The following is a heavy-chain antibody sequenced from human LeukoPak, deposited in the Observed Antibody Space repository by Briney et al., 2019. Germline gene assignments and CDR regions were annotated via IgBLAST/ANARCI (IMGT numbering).Heavy chain of an antibody. CDR3: AKMGLEVAGTLYVMDV. CDR1: GFTFSIHA. V-gene: IGHV3-23*01. CDR2: SLSHSGENT. Sequence: GGSLRLSFAASGFTFSIHAMSWVRQAPGKGLEWVSGSLSHSGENTNYADAVKGRFTISRDNSRNTLYLQMNSLRAEDTAVYYCAKMGLEVAGTLYVMDVWGQGTTVTVSS. D-gene: IGHD6-19*01. J-gene: IGHJ6*02.